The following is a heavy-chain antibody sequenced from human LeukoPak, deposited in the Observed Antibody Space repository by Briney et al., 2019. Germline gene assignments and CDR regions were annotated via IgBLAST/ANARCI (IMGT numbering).Heavy chain of an antibody. V-gene: IGHV1-18*01. Sequence: GASVKVSCKASGYTFTSYGISWVRQAPGQGLEWMGWISAYNGNTNYAQKLQGRVTMTTDTSTSTAYMELRSLRSDDTAVYYCARDINAHPAHYDYVWGSYRYTGFELDYWGQGTLVTVSS. J-gene: IGHJ4*02. D-gene: IGHD3-16*02. CDR2: ISAYNGNT. CDR3: ARDINAHPAHYDYVWGSYRYTGFELDY. CDR1: GYTFTSYG.